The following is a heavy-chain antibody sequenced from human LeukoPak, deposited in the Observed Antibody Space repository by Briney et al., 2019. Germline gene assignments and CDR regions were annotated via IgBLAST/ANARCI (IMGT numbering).Heavy chain of an antibody. CDR3: AADLRLQWLVGSFAPLDV. Sequence: GASVKVPCRVSGYTVTELSMHWVRQAPGKGLEWMGGLDPEDGETIYAQKFQGRVTMTEDTSTDTAYMELSSLRSEDTAVYYCAADLRLQWLVGSFAPLDVWAKGTTVTVSS. J-gene: IGHJ6*04. D-gene: IGHD6-19*01. CDR2: LDPEDGET. CDR1: GYTVTELS. V-gene: IGHV1-24*01.